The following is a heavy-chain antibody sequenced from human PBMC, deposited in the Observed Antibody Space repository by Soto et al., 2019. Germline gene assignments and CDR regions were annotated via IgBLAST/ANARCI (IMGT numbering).Heavy chain of an antibody. CDR3: ARGVYADYSYYFEY. V-gene: IGHV4-30-4*01. J-gene: IGHJ4*02. D-gene: IGHD4-17*01. CDR2: IYHYGST. CDR1: GDSLDSGDSY. Sequence: SETLSLTCTVSGDSLDSGDSYWSWIRQPPGKGLEWIGYIYHYGSTSYNPSLKSRLIISVDTSKNQSSLKVSSVTGADTAVYYCARGVYADYSYYFEYWGQGALVTVSS.